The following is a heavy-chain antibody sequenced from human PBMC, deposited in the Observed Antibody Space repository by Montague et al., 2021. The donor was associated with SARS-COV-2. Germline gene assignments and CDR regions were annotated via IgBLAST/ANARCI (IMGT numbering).Heavy chain of an antibody. CDR3: ARGGGYSYGALDY. CDR1: GGSFSGYY. Sequence: SETLSLTCAVYGGSFSGYYWNWIRQPPGKGLEWIGEINHSGSTNYNPSLKSRVTISVDTSKKQFSLGLNSVTAADTAVYYCARGGGYSYGALDYWGQGTLVTVSS. V-gene: IGHV4-34*01. J-gene: IGHJ4*02. CDR2: INHSGST. D-gene: IGHD5-18*01.